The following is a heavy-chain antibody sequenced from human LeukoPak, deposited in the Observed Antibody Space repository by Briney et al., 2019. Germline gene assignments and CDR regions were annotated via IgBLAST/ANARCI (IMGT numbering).Heavy chain of an antibody. CDR2: IIPIFGST. CDR1: GDIFNSYS. V-gene: IGHV1-69*05. J-gene: IGHJ6*03. Sequence: SVKVSCNASGDIFNSYSVSWVRQAPGQGLEWMGGIIPIFGSTNYAQKFQGRVTITTDQSTRTAYMELNSLSSDDTAVYYCARVGRSRGSLPNSYYYMDVWGKGSTVTVSS. CDR3: ARVGRSRGSLPNSYYYMDV. D-gene: IGHD1-26*01.